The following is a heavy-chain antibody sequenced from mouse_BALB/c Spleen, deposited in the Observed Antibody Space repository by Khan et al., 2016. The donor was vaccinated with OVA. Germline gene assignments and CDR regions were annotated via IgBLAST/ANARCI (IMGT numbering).Heavy chain of an antibody. CDR3: VRDGDYYRNDGWFAY. J-gene: IGHJ3*01. Sequence: QVQLKQSGAELARPGASVKMSCKASGYTFTSYTIHWIKLRPGQGLEWIGYINPSNGYTNYNQKFKDKATLTADKSSTTAYMQLSSLTSDDSAVYNGVRDGDYYRNDGWFAYWGQGTLVTASA. CDR1: GYTFTSYT. CDR2: INPSNGYT. V-gene: IGHV1-4*01. D-gene: IGHD2-14*01.